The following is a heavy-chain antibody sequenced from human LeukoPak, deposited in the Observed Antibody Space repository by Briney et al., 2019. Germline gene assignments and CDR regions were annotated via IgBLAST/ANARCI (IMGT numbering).Heavy chain of an antibody. D-gene: IGHD2-2*02. V-gene: IGHV4-34*01. CDR1: GGSFSGYY. J-gene: IGHJ2*01. Sequence: SETLSLTCAVYGGSFSGYYWSWIRQPPGKGLEWIREINHSGSTNYNPSLKSRVTISVDTSKNQFSLKLSSVTAADTAVYYCARDTVVVPAAILKTWYFDLWGRGTLVTVSS. CDR3: ARDTVVVPAAILKTWYFDL. CDR2: INHSGST.